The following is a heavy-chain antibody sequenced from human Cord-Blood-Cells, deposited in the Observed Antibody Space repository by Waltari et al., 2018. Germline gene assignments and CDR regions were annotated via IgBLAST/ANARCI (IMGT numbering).Heavy chain of an antibody. CDR2: INHSGST. J-gene: IGHJ4*02. Sequence: QVQIQPWGAALLKTSETLSLTCAVYGGSFSGYYWSWIRQPPGKGLEWIGEINHSGSTNYNPSLKSRVTISVDTSKNQFSLKLSSVTAADTAVYYCARGGGLYYYDSSGFDYWGQGT. V-gene: IGHV4-34*01. D-gene: IGHD3-22*01. CDR3: ARGGGLYYYDSSGFDY. CDR1: GGSFSGYY.